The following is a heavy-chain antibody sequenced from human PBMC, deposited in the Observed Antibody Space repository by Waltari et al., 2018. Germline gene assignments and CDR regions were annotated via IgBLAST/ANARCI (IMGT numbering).Heavy chain of an antibody. J-gene: IGHJ6*02. CDR1: GGSFSGYY. Sequence: QVQLQQWGAGLLKPSETLSLTCAVYGGSFSGYYWSWIRQPPGKGLEWIGEINHSGSTNYNPSRKSRVAISVDTSKNQFSLKLSSVTAADTAVYYCARGRYNWNYVRYYYGMDVWGQGTTVTVSS. D-gene: IGHD1-7*01. CDR3: ARGRYNWNYVRYYYGMDV. V-gene: IGHV4-34*01. CDR2: INHSGST.